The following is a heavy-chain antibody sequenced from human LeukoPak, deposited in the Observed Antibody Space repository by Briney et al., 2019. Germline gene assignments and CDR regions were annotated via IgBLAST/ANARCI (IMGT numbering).Heavy chain of an antibody. CDR1: GVTLSSYA. CDR2: ISGSGEST. CDR3: AVNWGLSF. Sequence: GGSLRLSCAASGVTLSSYAMSWVRQAPGNGLEWVSAISGSGESTYYADSVKGRFTISRDNSKNTLYLQMNSLRAEDTAVYYCAVNWGLSFWGQGTLVTVSS. J-gene: IGHJ4*02. D-gene: IGHD7-27*01. V-gene: IGHV3-23*01.